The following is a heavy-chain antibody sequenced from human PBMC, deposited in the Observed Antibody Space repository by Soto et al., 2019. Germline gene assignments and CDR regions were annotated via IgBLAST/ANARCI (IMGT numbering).Heavy chain of an antibody. J-gene: IGHJ3*02. Sequence: AGWSLRLSCTSSGFALNTYDMNWVRQAPGKDLEWISHIATGGDRIYYADSVKGRFTISRDNARNSLYLQMNSLRDEDTALYYCAGERVLIYAPYDAFNMWGQGTLVTVSS. CDR1: GFALNTYD. V-gene: IGHV3-48*03. CDR2: IATGGDRI. D-gene: IGHD2-8*01. CDR3: AGERVLIYAPYDAFNM.